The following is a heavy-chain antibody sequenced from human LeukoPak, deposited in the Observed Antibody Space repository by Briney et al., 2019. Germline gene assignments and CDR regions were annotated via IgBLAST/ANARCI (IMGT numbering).Heavy chain of an antibody. D-gene: IGHD2-21*02. Sequence: GGSLRLSCAASGFTFSNYFMNWVRQAPGKGLEWVSAISSTSSYIYYADSVKGRFTISRDNAKNSLYLQMNSLRAEDTAAYYCAIGLCGGDCYSDWGQGTLVTVSS. CDR3: AIGLCGGDCYSD. V-gene: IGHV3-21*01. CDR1: GFTFSNYF. CDR2: ISSTSSYI. J-gene: IGHJ4*02.